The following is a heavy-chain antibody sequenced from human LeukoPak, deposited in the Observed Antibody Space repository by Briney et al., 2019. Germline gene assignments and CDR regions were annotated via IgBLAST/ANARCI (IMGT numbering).Heavy chain of an antibody. CDR1: GGSISSYY. D-gene: IGHD5-18*01. CDR2: IYYSGTT. J-gene: IGHJ4*02. V-gene: IGHV4-59*12. Sequence: TSETLSLTCTVSGGSISSYYWTWIRQPPGKGLEWIGYIYYSGTTNYNPSLKSRVTLSVDTSKNQFSLNLTSMTAADTAIYYCARDSRSRKSYGLDSWGQGTLVTVSS. CDR3: ARDSRSRKSYGLDS.